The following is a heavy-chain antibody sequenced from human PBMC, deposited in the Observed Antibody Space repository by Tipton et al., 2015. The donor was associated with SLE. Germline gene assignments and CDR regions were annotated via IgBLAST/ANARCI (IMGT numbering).Heavy chain of an antibody. CDR2: IYYSGST. V-gene: IGHV4-31*03. CDR3: AREAVFTLGMDV. Sequence: TLSLTCTVSGGSISSGGYYWSWIRQHPGKGLEWIGYIYYSGSTYYNPSLKSRVTISVDTSKNQFSLRLSSVTAADTAVYYCAREAVFTLGMDVWGQGTTVTVSS. J-gene: IGHJ6*02. D-gene: IGHD3-10*02. CDR1: GGSISSGGYY.